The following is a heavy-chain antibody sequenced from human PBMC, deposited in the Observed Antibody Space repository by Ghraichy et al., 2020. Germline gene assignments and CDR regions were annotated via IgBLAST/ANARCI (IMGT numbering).Heavy chain of an antibody. CDR2: INSDGRST. J-gene: IGHJ4*02. D-gene: IGHD6-19*01. CDR3: ASGSAVAGTTTIDY. V-gene: IGHV3-74*01. Sequence: LVWVSRINSDGRSTSYADSVKGRFTISRDNAKNTLYLQMNSLRAEDTAVYYCASGSAVAGTTTIDYWGQGTL.